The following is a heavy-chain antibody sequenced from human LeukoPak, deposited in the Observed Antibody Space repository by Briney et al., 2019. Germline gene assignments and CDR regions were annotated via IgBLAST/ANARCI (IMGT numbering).Heavy chain of an antibody. Sequence: TGGSLRLSCAASGFTFSSYWMSWVRQAPGKGLEWVANIKQDGSEKYYVDSVKGRFTISRDNAKNSLYLQMNSLRAEDTAVYYCARGTGSSNFFEGAFDIWGQGTMVTVSS. D-gene: IGHD1-26*01. V-gene: IGHV3-7*01. CDR1: GFTFSSYW. CDR3: ARGTGSSNFFEGAFDI. CDR2: IKQDGSEK. J-gene: IGHJ3*02.